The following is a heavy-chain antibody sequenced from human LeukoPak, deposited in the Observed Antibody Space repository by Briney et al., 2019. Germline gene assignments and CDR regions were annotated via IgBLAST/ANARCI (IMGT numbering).Heavy chain of an antibody. CDR3: ARGKGMATIFPFDY. D-gene: IGHD5-24*01. CDR2: INHSGST. V-gene: IGHV4-34*01. CDR1: GGSFSGYY. Sequence: SETLSLTCAVYGGSFSGYYWSWIRQPPGKGLEWIGEINHSGSTNYNPSLKSRVTISVDTSKNQFSLKLSSVTAADTAVYCCARGKGMATIFPFDYWGQGTLVTVSS. J-gene: IGHJ4*02.